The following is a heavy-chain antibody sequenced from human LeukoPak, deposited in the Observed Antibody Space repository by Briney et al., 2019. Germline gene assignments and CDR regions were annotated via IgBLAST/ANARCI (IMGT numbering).Heavy chain of an antibody. D-gene: IGHD5-18*01. Sequence: GGSLRLSCAASGFTFSDYEMTWVRQAPGKGLEWVAYISSSGTTIYYPDSVKGRFTISRDNARNSLFLQMNSLRAGDTAVYYCARDRGYNYGDFDYWGRGTLVTVSS. CDR2: ISSSGTTI. CDR1: GFTFSDYE. V-gene: IGHV3-48*03. CDR3: ARDRGYNYGDFDY. J-gene: IGHJ4*02.